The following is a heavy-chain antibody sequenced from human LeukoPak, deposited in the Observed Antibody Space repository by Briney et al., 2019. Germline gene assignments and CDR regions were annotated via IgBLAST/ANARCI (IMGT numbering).Heavy chain of an antibody. V-gene: IGHV3-23*01. CDR2: ISGSGGST. CDR1: GFTFSSYA. Sequence: GSLRLSCAASGFTFSSYAMSWVRQAPGKGLEWVSTISGSGGSTYYADSVKGRFTISRDNSKNTLYLQMNSLRAEDTAVYYCAKDWYWEPGAGQSYYYYGMDVWGKGTTVTVSS. J-gene: IGHJ6*04. D-gene: IGHD1-26*01. CDR3: AKDWYWEPGAGQSYYYYGMDV.